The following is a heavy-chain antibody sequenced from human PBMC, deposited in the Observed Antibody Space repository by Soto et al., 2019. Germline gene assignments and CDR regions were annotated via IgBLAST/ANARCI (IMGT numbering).Heavy chain of an antibody. CDR3: ARVIWPAIYDFWSGSRGYFDY. V-gene: IGHV3-7*01. D-gene: IGHD3-3*01. CDR1: GFTFSSYW. CDR2: IKQDGSEK. Sequence: PGGSLRLSCAASGFTFSSYWMSWVRQAPGKGLEWVANIKQDGSEKYYVDSVKGRFTISRDNAKNSLYLQMNSLRAEDTAVYYCARVIWPAIYDFWSGSRGYFDYWGQGTLVTVSS. J-gene: IGHJ4*02.